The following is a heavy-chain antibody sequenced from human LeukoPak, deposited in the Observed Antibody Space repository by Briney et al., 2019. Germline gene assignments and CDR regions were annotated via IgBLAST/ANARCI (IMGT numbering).Heavy chain of an antibody. CDR2: ISGTSGTI. CDR3: AKRLGDQRAFDY. V-gene: IGHV3-23*01. Sequence: GGSLRLSCAASGFTFSNDAMSWVRQAPGKRLEWVSGISGTSGTINYADPVKGRFTISRDNSKNTVYLQMNTLSAEDPAVYYCAKRLGDQRAFDYWGQGPLVTVSS. D-gene: IGHD2-21*02. J-gene: IGHJ4*02. CDR1: GFTFSNDA.